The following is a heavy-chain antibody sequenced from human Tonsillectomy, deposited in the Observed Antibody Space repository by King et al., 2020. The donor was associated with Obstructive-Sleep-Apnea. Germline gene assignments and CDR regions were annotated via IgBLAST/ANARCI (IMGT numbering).Heavy chain of an antibody. CDR1: GGSISSVGHY. Sequence: QLQESGPGLVKPSQTLSLTCTVSGGSISSVGHYWNWIRQHPGKGLEWIGYIHYSGITFYNTALKSRVTISVDTSKSQFSLNLTSMTAADTAVYYCARCMTGTTGGPDSWGQGTLVTVSS. J-gene: IGHJ4*02. CDR3: ARCMTGTTGGPDS. CDR2: IHYSGIT. V-gene: IGHV4-31*03. D-gene: IGHD1-20*01.